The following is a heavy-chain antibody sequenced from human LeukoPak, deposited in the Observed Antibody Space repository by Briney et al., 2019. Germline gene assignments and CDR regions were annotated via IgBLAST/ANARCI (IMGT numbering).Heavy chain of an antibody. J-gene: IGHJ6*02. CDR2: INHSGST. CDR3: ARGRRYDFWSGYYDGRDYYDMDV. V-gene: IGHV4-34*01. Sequence: SETLSLTCAVYGGSFSGYYWSWIRQPPGKGLEWIGEINHSGSTNYNPSLKSRVTISVDTSKNQFSLKLSSVTAADTAVYYCARGRRYDFWSGYYDGRDYYDMDVWGQGTTVTVSS. CDR1: GGSFSGYY. D-gene: IGHD3-3*01.